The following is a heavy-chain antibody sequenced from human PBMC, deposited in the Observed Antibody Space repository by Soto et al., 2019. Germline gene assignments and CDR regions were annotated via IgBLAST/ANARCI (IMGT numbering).Heavy chain of an antibody. CDR2: SKGKTDGATI. J-gene: IGHJ6*02. CDR1: NFTFNTAW. V-gene: IGHV3-15*07. D-gene: IGHD6-6*01. Sequence: EAQLVESGGGLVKPGGSLRLSCVASNFTFNTAWMTWVRQALGKGLEWVGRSKGKTDGATIDYAAPVKGRFTISRDDSKNTMYLQMDSLKTEDTGMYYCTTDPPEYHYYGKDVWGQGTTVTVSS. CDR3: TTDPPEYHYYGKDV.